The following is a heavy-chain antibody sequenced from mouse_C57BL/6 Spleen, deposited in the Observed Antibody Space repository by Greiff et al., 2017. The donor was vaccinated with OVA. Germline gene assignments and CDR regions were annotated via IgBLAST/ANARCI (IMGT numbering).Heavy chain of an antibody. D-gene: IGHD1-1*01. Sequence: QVQLQQSGPELVKPGASVKISCKASGYAFSSSWMNWVKQRPGKGLEWIGRIYPGDGDTNYNGKFKGKATLTADKSSSTAYMQLSSLTSEDSAVXFCARWTVVADYWGQGTTLTVAS. J-gene: IGHJ2*01. V-gene: IGHV1-82*01. CDR3: ARWTVVADY. CDR2: IYPGDGDT. CDR1: GYAFSSSW.